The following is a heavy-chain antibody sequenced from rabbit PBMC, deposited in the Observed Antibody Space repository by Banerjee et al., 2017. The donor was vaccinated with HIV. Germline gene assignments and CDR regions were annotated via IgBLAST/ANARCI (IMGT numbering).Heavy chain of an antibody. CDR2: IDTGSGST. CDR3: ARDLAGVIGWNFNL. CDR1: Y. D-gene: IGHD4-1*01. J-gene: IGHJ4*01. Sequence: YMSWVRQAPGKGLEWIGCIDTGSGSTYYASWVNGRSSISSDNAQNTVFLQMTSLTAADTATYFCARDLAGVIGWNFNLWGPGTLVTVS. V-gene: IGHV1S7*01.